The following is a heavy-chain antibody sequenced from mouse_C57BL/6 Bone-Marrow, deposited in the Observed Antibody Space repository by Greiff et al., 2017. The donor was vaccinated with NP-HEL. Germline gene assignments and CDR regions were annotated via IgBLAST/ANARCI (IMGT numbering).Heavy chain of an antibody. J-gene: IGHJ2*01. V-gene: IGHV5-4*01. CDR3: ARAHYYGS. CDR2: ISDGGSYT. CDR1: GFTFSSYA. Sequence: EVQLVESGGGLVKPGGSLKLSCAASGFTFSSYAMSWVRQTPEKRLEWVATISDGGSYTYYPDNVKGRFTISRDNAKNNLYLQMSHPKSEDTAMYYCARAHYYGSWGQGTTLTVSS. D-gene: IGHD1-2*01.